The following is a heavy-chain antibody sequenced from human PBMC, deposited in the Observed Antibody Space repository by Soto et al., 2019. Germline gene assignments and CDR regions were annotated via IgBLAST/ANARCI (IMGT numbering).Heavy chain of an antibody. CDR1: GFTFSSYG. CDR2: ISYDGSNN. V-gene: IGHV3-30-3*01. CDR3: ERAPTQQLVHRWWFDP. J-gene: IGHJ5*02. Sequence: QVQLVETGGRVVQPGRSLRLSCAASGFTFSSYGMHWVRQAPGKGLEWMAVISYDGSNNYYADSVKGRFTISRDNSKNTLYLQMNSLRAEDTAVYYCERAPTQQLVHRWWFDPWGQGTLVTVSS. D-gene: IGHD6-13*01.